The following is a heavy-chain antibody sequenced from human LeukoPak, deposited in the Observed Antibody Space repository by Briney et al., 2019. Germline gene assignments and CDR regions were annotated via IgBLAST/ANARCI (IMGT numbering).Heavy chain of an antibody. V-gene: IGHV4-4*09. CDR1: GVTIRDYQ. J-gene: IGHJ4*02. D-gene: IGHD3-3*01. Sequence: PSGTLSLTCAASGVTIRDYQWSWIRQPPGKGLEWIGHINTNGSTDYNPSVRSRLTFSLDTSRYQFSLKLRSVTTADTAMYYCAAYCDYKVAAFDLWGQGTLVTVSS. CDR3: AAYCDYKVAAFDL. CDR2: INTNGST.